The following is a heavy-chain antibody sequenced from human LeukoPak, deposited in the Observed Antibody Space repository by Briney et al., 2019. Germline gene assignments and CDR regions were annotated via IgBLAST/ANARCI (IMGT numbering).Heavy chain of an antibody. V-gene: IGHV1-69*04. CDR1: GYTFTDYY. Sequence: VASVKVSCKASGYTFTDYYISWVRQAPGQGLEWMGRIIPILGIANYAQKFQGRVTITADKSTSTAYMELSSLRSEDTAVYYCARVGAYYGVQIGGIDYWGQGTLVTVSS. D-gene: IGHD3-10*01. CDR3: ARVGAYYGVQIGGIDY. J-gene: IGHJ4*02. CDR2: IIPILGIA.